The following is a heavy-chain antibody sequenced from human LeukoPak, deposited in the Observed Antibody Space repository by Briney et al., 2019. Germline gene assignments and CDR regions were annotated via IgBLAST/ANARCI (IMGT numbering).Heavy chain of an antibody. CDR1: GGTFSSYA. CDR2: VIPIFGTA. CDR3: ARDMCRMTTCWFDP. Sequence: RASVKVSCKASGGTFSSYAISWVRQAPGQGLEWMGGVIPIFGTANYAQKFQGRVTITADESTSTAYMELSSLRSEDTVVYYCARDMCRMTTCWFDPWGQGTLVTVSS. D-gene: IGHD4-11*01. J-gene: IGHJ5*02. V-gene: IGHV1-69*13.